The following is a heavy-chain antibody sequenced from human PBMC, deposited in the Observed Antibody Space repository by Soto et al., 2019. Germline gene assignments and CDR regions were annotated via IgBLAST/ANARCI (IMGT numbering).Heavy chain of an antibody. D-gene: IGHD2-15*01. V-gene: IGHV1-8*01. CDR2: MNPNSGNT. J-gene: IGHJ4*02. CDR1: GYTFTSYD. Sequence: QVPLVQSGAEVKKPGASVKVSCKASGYTFTSYDINWVRQATGQGLEWMGWMNPNSGNTGYAQKFQGRVTMTRNTSISTAYMELSSLRSEDTAVYYCARGYCSGGSCYEGVDYWGQGTLVTVSS. CDR3: ARGYCSGGSCYEGVDY.